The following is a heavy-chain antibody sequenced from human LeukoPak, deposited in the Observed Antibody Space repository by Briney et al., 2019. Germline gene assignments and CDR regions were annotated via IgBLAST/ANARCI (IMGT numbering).Heavy chain of an antibody. V-gene: IGHV3-21*01. J-gene: IGHJ4*02. D-gene: IGHD3-9*01. Sequence: KTGGSLRLSCAASGFTFNTFNMNWVRQAPGKGLEWVSSITSGGDYIYYADSVKGRFTTSRDNAKNSLFLQLNSLRVEDTAVYHCARGHYDVLAASYKWTPDYWGQGTLVTVSS. CDR3: ARGHYDVLAASYKWTPDY. CDR2: ITSGGDYI. CDR1: GFTFNTFN.